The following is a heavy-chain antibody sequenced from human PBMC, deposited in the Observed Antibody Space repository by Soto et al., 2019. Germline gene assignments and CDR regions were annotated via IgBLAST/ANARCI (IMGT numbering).Heavy chain of an antibody. CDR1: GYTFTSYG. CDR2: ISAYNGNT. V-gene: IGHV1-18*01. D-gene: IGHD5-12*01. Sequence: AAVKVSCKASGYTFTSYGISWVRQAPGQGLEWMGWISAYNGNTNYAQKLQGRVTMTTDTSTSTAYMELRSLRSDDTAVYYCARVSIVARKDYYYYYYMDVWGQGTTVTVSS. CDR3: ARVSIVARKDYYYYYYMDV. J-gene: IGHJ6*03.